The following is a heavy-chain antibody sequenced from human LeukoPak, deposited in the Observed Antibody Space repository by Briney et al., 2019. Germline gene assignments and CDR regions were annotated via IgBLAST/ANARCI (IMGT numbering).Heavy chain of an antibody. CDR2: ISAYNGNT. Sequence: ASVKVSCKASGYTFTTYGISWVRQAPGQGLEWMGWISAYNGNTNYAQKLQGRVTMTTDTSTSTAYMELRSLRSDDTAVYYCARVPSFSSSWGGYYYYYMDVWGKGTTATVSS. CDR3: ARVPSFSSSWGGYYYYYMDV. J-gene: IGHJ6*03. CDR1: GYTFTTYG. V-gene: IGHV1-18*01. D-gene: IGHD6-13*01.